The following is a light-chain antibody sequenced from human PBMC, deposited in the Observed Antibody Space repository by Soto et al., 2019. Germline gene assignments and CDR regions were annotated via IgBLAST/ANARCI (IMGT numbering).Light chain of an antibody. CDR2: AAS. CDR1: QGISSY. Sequence: EIQLTQSPSFLSASVGDRVTITCRASQGISSYLAWYQQKPGKAPKLLIYAASTWQSGVPSRFSGSGSGTEFTLTISRLQPEDFATYYCQQHNSYPQTFGQGTKLEIK. V-gene: IGKV1-9*01. CDR3: QQHNSYPQT. J-gene: IGKJ2*01.